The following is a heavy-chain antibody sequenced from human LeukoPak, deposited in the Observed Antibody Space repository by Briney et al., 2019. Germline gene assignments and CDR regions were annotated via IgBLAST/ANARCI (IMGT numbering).Heavy chain of an antibody. J-gene: IGHJ4*02. V-gene: IGHV3-7*01. CDR2: IKQDGSEK. CDR3: ARAPAAARPYYFDY. Sequence: GGSLRLSCAASGFTFSSYWMSWVRQAPGKGLEWVANIKQDGSEKYYVDSVKGRFTISRDNAKNSLYLQMNSLRPEDTAVYYCARAPAAARPYYFDYWGQGTLVTVSS. D-gene: IGHD6-6*01. CDR1: GFTFSSYW.